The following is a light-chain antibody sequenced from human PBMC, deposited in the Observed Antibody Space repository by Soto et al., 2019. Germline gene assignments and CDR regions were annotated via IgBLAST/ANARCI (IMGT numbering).Light chain of an antibody. J-gene: IGLJ3*02. Sequence: QSALTQPASVSGSPGQSITISCTGTSSNVGGYNLVSWYQQHPGKAPQLIIYEATKRPSGISNRFSASKSGKTASLTISGLQAEDESDYYCCSYAGSRTWVFGGGTKLTVL. CDR1: SSNVGGYNL. CDR2: EAT. CDR3: CSYAGSRTWV. V-gene: IGLV2-23*01.